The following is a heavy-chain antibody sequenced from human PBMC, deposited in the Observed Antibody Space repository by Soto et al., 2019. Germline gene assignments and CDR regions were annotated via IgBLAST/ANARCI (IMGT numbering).Heavy chain of an antibody. CDR2: INAGNGKT. CDR3: ASSFTEPAAIGY. D-gene: IGHD2-2*02. CDR1: GYTFTSYA. V-gene: IGHV1-3*01. Sequence: VQLVQSAAEVKKPGASVKVSCKASGYTFTSYAMHWVRQAPGQRLEWMGWINAGNGKTKYSQKFQGRVTITRDTSASTAYMERSSLRSEDTAVYYCASSFTEPAAIGYWGQGTLVTVSS. J-gene: IGHJ4*02.